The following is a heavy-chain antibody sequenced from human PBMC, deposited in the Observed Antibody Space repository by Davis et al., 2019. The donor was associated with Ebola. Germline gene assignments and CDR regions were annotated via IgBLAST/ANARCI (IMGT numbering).Heavy chain of an antibody. Sequence: ASVKVSCKASGYNFSTKYMNWVRQAPGHGLKWMGVINPNDGTTTYAQEFQGRITMARDTSTSTVYLEMRSLTFEDTAVYYCVIISMTWGQGTLVTVSS. V-gene: IGHV1-46*01. CDR1: GYNFSTKY. D-gene: IGHD2-21*02. CDR2: INPNDGTT. J-gene: IGHJ4*01. CDR3: VIISMT.